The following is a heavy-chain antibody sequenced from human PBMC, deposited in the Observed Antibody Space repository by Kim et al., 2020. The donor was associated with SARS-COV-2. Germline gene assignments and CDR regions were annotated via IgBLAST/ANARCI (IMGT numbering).Heavy chain of an antibody. CDR2: ISSSSSYI. V-gene: IGHV3-21*01. D-gene: IGHD3-22*01. CDR1: GFTFSSYS. J-gene: IGHJ4*02. CDR3: ARDHRHYYDSSGYYYY. Sequence: GGSLRLSCAASGFTFSSYSMNWVRQAPGKGLEWVSSISSSSSYIYYADSVKGRFTISRDNAKNSLYLQMNSLRAEDTAVYYCARDHRHYYDSSGYYYYWGQGTLVTVSS.